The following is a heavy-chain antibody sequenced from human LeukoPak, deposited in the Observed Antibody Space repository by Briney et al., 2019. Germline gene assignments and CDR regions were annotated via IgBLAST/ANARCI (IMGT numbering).Heavy chain of an antibody. CDR1: GFTFSSYG. Sequence: GGSLRLSCAASGFTFSSYGMHWVRQAPGKGLEWVAVISYDGSNIYYADSVKGRFTISRDNSKNTLYLQMNSLRAEDTAVYYCAKDPEPYCSGGRCPLEYWGQGTVVTVSS. J-gene: IGHJ4*02. V-gene: IGHV3-30*18. CDR3: AKDPEPYCSGGRCPLEY. D-gene: IGHD2-15*01. CDR2: ISYDGSNI.